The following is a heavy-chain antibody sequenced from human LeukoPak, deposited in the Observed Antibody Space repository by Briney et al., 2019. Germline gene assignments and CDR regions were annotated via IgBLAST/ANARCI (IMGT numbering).Heavy chain of an antibody. Sequence: ASETLSLTCTVSGGSISSYYWSWIRQPPGKGLEWIGEINHSGSTNYNPSLKSRVTISVDTSKNQFSLKLSSVTAADTAVYYCAREWGHYDYVWGSYRYNYFDYWGQGTLVTVSS. CDR2: INHSGST. CDR3: AREWGHYDYVWGSYRYNYFDY. D-gene: IGHD3-16*02. CDR1: GGSISSYY. V-gene: IGHV4-34*01. J-gene: IGHJ4*02.